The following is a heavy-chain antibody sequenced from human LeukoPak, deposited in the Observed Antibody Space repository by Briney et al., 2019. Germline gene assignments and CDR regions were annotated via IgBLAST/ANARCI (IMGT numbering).Heavy chain of an antibody. CDR3: ARGDCSGGSCPTSWAVCFDY. D-gene: IGHD2-15*01. CDR1: GYTFTSYY. Sequence: ATVKVSCKASGYTFTSYYMHWVRQAPGQGLEWMGIINPSGGSTSYAQKFQGRVTMTRDTSTSTVYMELSSLRSEDTAVYYCARGDCSGGSCPTSWAVCFDYWGQGTLVTVSS. CDR2: INPSGGST. J-gene: IGHJ4*02. V-gene: IGHV1-46*01.